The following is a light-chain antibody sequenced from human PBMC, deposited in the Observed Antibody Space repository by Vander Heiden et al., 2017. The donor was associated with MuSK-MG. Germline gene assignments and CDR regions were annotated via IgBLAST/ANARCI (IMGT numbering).Light chain of an antibody. Sequence: DIQMTQSPSSLSASVGDRVTITCRASQSISSYLNWYQQKPGKAPKLLIYAASSLQSGVPSRFSGSGSGTDFTLTSSSLQPEDFATYYCQQSDSTPPRTFGQGTKVEIK. CDR3: QQSDSTPPRT. J-gene: IGKJ1*01. V-gene: IGKV1-39*01. CDR2: AAS. CDR1: QSISSY.